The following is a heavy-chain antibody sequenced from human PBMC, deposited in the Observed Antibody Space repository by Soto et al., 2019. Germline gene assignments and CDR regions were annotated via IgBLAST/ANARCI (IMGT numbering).Heavy chain of an antibody. D-gene: IGHD3-10*01. Sequence: ASVKVSCKASGYTFTNYAMHWVRQAPGQRLEWMGWVNAGNGKTKCSQKFQGRVTITRYTSASIAYMELSSLRSEDTAVYYCARDTLWFGEFTTPFDYWGQGTLVTVSS. J-gene: IGHJ4*02. CDR2: VNAGNGKT. CDR1: GYTFTNYA. CDR3: ARDTLWFGEFTTPFDY. V-gene: IGHV1-3*01.